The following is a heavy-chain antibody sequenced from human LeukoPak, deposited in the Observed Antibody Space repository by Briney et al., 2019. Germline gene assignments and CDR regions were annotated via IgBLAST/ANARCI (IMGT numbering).Heavy chain of an antibody. D-gene: IGHD3-16*01. V-gene: IGHV1-18*01. CDR1: VYIFTSYG. J-gene: IGHJ4*02. CDR3: ARGELGGDDYVWGTPVTDY. CDR2: ISSQYGNT. Sequence: ASVKVSCKTSVYIFTSYGISWGRQAPGQGLEWMGWISSQYGNTNYAQKLQGRVTSTTDSSTSTAYMELRSLRSDDTAVYYCARGELGGDDYVWGTPVTDYWGQGTLVTVSS.